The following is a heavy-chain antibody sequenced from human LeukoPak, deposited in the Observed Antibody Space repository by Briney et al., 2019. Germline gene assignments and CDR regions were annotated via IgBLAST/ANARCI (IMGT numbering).Heavy chain of an antibody. CDR2: IYTSGST. V-gene: IGHV4-4*07. CDR3: ARDRKPQWFGELLLNWYFDL. D-gene: IGHD3-10*01. J-gene: IGHJ2*01. CDR1: GGSISSYY. Sequence: PSETLSLTCTVSGGSISSYYWSWIRQPAGKGLEWIGRIYTSGSTNYNPSLKSRVTMSVDTSKNQFSLKLSSVTAADTAVYYCARDRKPQWFGELLLNWYFDLWGRGTLVTVSS.